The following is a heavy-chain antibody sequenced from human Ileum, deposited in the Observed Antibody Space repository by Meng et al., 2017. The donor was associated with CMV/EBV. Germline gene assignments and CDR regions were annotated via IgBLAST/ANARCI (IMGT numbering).Heavy chain of an antibody. J-gene: IGHJ4*02. V-gene: IGHV4-4*02. Sequence: SATLSLTCVGSSDAISSDSWWSGVRQPPGKGLEWIGEISHSGYTNYNPSLKSRVTVSVDKSENQLSLKLTSVTAADTAVYYCARNFGYWGQGTLVTVSS. CDR1: SDAISSDSW. CDR2: ISHSGYT. CDR3: ARNFGY.